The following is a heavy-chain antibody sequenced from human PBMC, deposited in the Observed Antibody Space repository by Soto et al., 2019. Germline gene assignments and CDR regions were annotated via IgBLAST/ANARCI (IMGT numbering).Heavy chain of an antibody. CDR1: GGSISSYY. Sequence: SETLSLTCTVSGGSISSYYWSWIRQPPGKGLEWIGYIYYSGSTNYNPSLKSRVTISVDTSKNQFSLKLSSVTAADTAVYYCGRAGYYTASRVDVWGQGTTVTVS. CDR3: GRAGYYTASRVDV. CDR2: IYYSGST. D-gene: IGHD3-3*01. V-gene: IGHV4-59*01. J-gene: IGHJ6*02.